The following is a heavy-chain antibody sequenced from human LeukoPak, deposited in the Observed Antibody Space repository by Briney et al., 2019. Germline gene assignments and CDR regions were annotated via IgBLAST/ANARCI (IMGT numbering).Heavy chain of an antibody. D-gene: IGHD6-13*01. CDR3: ARVNRIAALRYYYYGMDV. CDR1: GGSISSYY. J-gene: IGHJ6*02. CDR2: IYYSGST. Sequence: SETLSLTCTVSGGSISSYYWSWIRQPPGKGLEWIGYIYYSGSTNYNPSLKSRVTISVDTSKNQFSLKLSFVTAADTAVYYCARVNRIAALRYYYYGMDVWGQGTTVTVSS. V-gene: IGHV4-59*01.